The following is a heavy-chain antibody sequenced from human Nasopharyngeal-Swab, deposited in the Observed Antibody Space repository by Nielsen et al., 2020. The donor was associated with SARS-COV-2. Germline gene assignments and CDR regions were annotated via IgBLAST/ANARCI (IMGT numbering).Heavy chain of an antibody. J-gene: IGHJ6*03. D-gene: IGHD6-6*01. V-gene: IGHV1-69*01. Sequence: WVRQAPGQGLEWMGGIIPIFGTANYAQKFQGRVTITADESTSTAYMELSSLRSEDTAVYYCARVRNGYSSSSRYYYYMDVWGKGTTVTVSS. CDR3: ARVRNGYSSSSRYYYYMDV. CDR2: IIPIFGTA.